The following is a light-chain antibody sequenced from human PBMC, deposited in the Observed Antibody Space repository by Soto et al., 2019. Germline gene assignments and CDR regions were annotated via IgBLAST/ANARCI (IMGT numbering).Light chain of an antibody. CDR2: DVS. CDR3: SSYTSASTPLV. J-gene: IGLJ2*01. Sequence: QSALTQPASVSGSPGQSITISCTGTGSDVGGYTYVSWYQQHPGKAPKVMIYDVSNRPSGVSNRFSGSKSGNTASLTISGLQAEDEADYYCSSYTSASTPLVFGGGTKVTVL. V-gene: IGLV2-14*01. CDR1: GSDVGGYTY.